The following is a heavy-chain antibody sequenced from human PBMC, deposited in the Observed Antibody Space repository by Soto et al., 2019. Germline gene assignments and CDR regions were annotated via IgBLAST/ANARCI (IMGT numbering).Heavy chain of an antibody. Sequence: EVQLVESGGGLVQPGGSLRLSCAASGFTFSNFWMHWVRQAPGKGLVWVSHINSDGCDSTHADSVKGRFTISRDNAKNTLYLQMNSLRAEDTAVYFCVRDDPGLGMDYWGLGTLVTVSS. CDR3: VRDDPGLGMDY. CDR2: INSDGCDS. J-gene: IGHJ4*02. CDR1: GFTFSNFW. V-gene: IGHV3-74*01. D-gene: IGHD1-26*01.